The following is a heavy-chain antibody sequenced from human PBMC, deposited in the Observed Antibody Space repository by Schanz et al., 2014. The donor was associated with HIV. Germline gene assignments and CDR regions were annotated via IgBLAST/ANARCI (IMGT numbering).Heavy chain of an antibody. CDR1: GFTFSSSG. J-gene: IGHJ4*02. CDR2: MWYDESHK. Sequence: QVQLVESGGGVVQPGRSLRLSCTASGFTFSSSGMHWVRQAPGKGLEWVAAMWYDESHKGYADSVKGRFTISRDNSKNTLYLEMNSLRPEDTAVYYCAREPNYSGFECWGQGTLVIVAS. D-gene: IGHD5-12*01. V-gene: IGHV3-33*01. CDR3: AREPNYSGFEC.